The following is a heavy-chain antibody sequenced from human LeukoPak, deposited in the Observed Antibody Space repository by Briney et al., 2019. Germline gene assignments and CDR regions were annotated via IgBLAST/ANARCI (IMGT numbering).Heavy chain of an antibody. Sequence: GGSLRLSCAASGFTFSGSAMHWVRQAAGKGLEWVGRIRSKTDSYATAYAASVKGRFTISREDSKNTAYLQMNSLKTEDTAVYYCTGGFRDYDSSGYTFDYWGQGTVVTVSS. V-gene: IGHV3-73*01. CDR1: GFTFSGSA. D-gene: IGHD3-22*01. CDR2: IRSKTDSYAT. CDR3: TGGFRDYDSSGYTFDY. J-gene: IGHJ4*02.